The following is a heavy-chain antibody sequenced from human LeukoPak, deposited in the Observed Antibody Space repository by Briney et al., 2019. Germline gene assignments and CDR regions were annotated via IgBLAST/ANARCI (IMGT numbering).Heavy chain of an antibody. CDR1: GGSFSGYY. Sequence: PSETLSLTCAVYGGSFSGYYWSWIRQPPGKGPEWIGEINHSGSTNYNPSLKSRVTISVDTSKNQFSLKLSSVTAADTAVYYCARGRMRTTGTTDVFDIWGQGTMVTVSS. V-gene: IGHV4-34*01. CDR3: ARGRMRTTGTTDVFDI. J-gene: IGHJ3*02. CDR2: INHSGST. D-gene: IGHD1-1*01.